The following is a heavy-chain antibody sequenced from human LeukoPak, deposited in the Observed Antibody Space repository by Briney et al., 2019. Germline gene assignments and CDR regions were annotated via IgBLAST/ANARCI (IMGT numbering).Heavy chain of an antibody. D-gene: IGHD1-26*01. CDR1: GFTFSSYE. V-gene: IGHV3-21*01. J-gene: IGHJ6*03. CDR2: INSSSSYK. CDR3: ARDPYSGAYYEGYYYYYMDV. Sequence: GGSLRLSCAASGFTFSSYEMNWVRQAPGKGLEWISSINSSSSYKFYADSVKGRFTISRDNAKNSLYLQMNSLRAEDTAVYYCARDPYSGAYYEGYYYYYMDVWGKGTTVTVSS.